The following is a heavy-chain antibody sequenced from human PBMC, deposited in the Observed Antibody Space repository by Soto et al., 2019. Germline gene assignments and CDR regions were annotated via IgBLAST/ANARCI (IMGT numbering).Heavy chain of an antibody. CDR3: ARGPDSSGYYVFDY. J-gene: IGHJ4*02. CDR1: GGSISSGGYY. Sequence: QVQLQESGPGLVKPSQTLSLTCTVSGGSISSGGYYWSWIRQHPGKGLEWIGYIYYSGSTYYNPSLKSRVTKSVDTSKNQFALKLSSVTAADTAVYYCARGPDSSGYYVFDYWGQGTLVTVSS. D-gene: IGHD3-22*01. CDR2: IYYSGST. V-gene: IGHV4-31*03.